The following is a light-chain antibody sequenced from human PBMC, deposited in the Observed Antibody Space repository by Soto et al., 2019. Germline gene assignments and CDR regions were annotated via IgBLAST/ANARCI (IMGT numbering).Light chain of an antibody. CDR2: DAS. J-gene: IGKJ4*01. CDR1: QSVSSH. V-gene: IGKV3-11*01. CDR3: QQRSNRPPLT. Sequence: EIVLTQSPATLSLSPGERATLSCRASQSVSSHLAWYQQKPGQAPRLLIYDASNRATGIPARFSGSGSGTDFTLTISSLEPEDFAVYYCQQRSNRPPLTFGGGTKVEIK.